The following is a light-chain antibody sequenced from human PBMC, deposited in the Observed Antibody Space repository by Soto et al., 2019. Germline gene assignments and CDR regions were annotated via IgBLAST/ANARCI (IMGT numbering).Light chain of an antibody. V-gene: IGLV2-8*01. J-gene: IGLJ1*01. CDR3: SSYAGRNNFV. CDR1: SSDVGGYSY. CDR2: EVS. Sequence: SVLTQPPSASGSPGQSVTISCTGTSSDVGGYSYVSWYQQHPGKAPKLMIYEVSKRPSGVPDRFSGSKSGNTASLTVSGLQAEDEADYYCSSYAGRNNFVFGTGTKV.